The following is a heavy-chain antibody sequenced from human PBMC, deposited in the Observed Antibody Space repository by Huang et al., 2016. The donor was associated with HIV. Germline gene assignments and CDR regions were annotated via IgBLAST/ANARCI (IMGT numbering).Heavy chain of an antibody. V-gene: IGHV3-30-3*01. Sequence: QVQLVESGGGVVQPGRSLRLSCAASGFTFSSYAMHWVRQAPGKGLEWVAGISYDGSNKYYADSVKGRFTISRDNSKNTLYLQMNSLRAEDTAVYYCARDRGIVGATIGWFDPWGQGTLVTVSS. CDR2: ISYDGSNK. CDR3: ARDRGIVGATIGWFDP. CDR1: GFTFSSYA. D-gene: IGHD1-26*01. J-gene: IGHJ5*02.